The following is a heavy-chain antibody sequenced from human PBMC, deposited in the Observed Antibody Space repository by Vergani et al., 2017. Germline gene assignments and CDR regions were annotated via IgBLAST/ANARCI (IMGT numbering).Heavy chain of an antibody. CDR2: INPSGGST. CDR1: GYTFTSYY. CDR3: ARDSRYCSSTSCYGGRDWFDP. V-gene: IGHV1-46*01. J-gene: IGHJ5*02. Sequence: QVQLVQSGAEVTKPGASVKVSCKASGYTFTSYYMHWVRQAPGQGLEWMGIINPSGGSTSYAQKFQGRVTMTRDTSTRTVYMELSSLRSEDTAVSYCARDSRYCSSTSCYGGRDWFDPWGQGTLVTVSS. D-gene: IGHD2-2*01.